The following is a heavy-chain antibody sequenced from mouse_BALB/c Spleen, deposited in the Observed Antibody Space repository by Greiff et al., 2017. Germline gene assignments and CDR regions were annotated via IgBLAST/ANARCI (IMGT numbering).Heavy chain of an antibody. D-gene: IGHD2-14*01. J-gene: IGHJ4*01. CDR3: ARNYRYESLYYAMDY. CDR2: INPYNGDT. CDR1: GYSFTGYF. V-gene: IGHV1-20*02. Sequence: EVKLMESGPELVKPGASVKISCKASGYSFTGYFMNWVMQSHGKSLEWIGRINPYNGDTFYNQKFKGKATLTVDKSSSTAHMELRSLASEDSAVYYCARNYRYESLYYAMDYWGQGTSVTVSS.